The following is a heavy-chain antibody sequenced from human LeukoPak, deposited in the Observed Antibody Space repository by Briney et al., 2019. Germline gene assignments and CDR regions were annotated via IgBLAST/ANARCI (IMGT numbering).Heavy chain of an antibody. CDR2: IHPKSGDT. CDR3: SRGSGISYGGIDY. J-gene: IGHJ4*02. D-gene: IGHD5-18*01. Sequence: ASVKVSCKASGYTFSGYYLHWVRQAPGQGLEWMGWIHPKSGDTKYAPKFLGRVTLTRDTSATIVYMDLTWLTSDDTAVYYCSRGSGISYGGIDYWGQGTLVTVSS. V-gene: IGHV1-2*02. CDR1: GYTFSGYY.